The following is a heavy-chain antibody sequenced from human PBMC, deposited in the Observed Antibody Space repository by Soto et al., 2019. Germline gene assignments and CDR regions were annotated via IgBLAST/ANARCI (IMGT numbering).Heavy chain of an antibody. CDR2: INHSGST. J-gene: IGHJ4*02. V-gene: IGHV4-34*01. CDR3: ARPTYGGNSRGLDY. Sequence: PSETLSLTCAVYGGSFSGYYWSWIRQPPGKGLEWIGEINHSGSTNYNPSLKSRVTISVDTSKNQFSLKLSSVTAADTAVYYCARPTYGGNSRGLDYWGQGTLVTVSS. D-gene: IGHD4-17*01. CDR1: GGSFSGYY.